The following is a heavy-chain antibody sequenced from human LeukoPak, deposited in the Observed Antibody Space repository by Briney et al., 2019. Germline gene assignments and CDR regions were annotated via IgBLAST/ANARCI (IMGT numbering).Heavy chain of an antibody. V-gene: IGHV1-69*05. J-gene: IGHJ6*03. CDR3: ARAKYDFWSGYYSYYYYYMDV. D-gene: IGHD3-3*01. CDR1: GGTFSSYA. CDR2: IIPIFGTA. Sequence: SVKVSCKASGGTFSSYAISWVRQAPGQGLEWMGGIIPIFGTANYAQKFQGRVTMTRDTSISTAYMELSRLRSDDTAVYYCARAKYDFWSGYYSYYYYYMDVWGKGTTVTVSS.